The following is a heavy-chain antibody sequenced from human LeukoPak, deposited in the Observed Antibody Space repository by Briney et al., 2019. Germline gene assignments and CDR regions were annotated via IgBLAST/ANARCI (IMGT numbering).Heavy chain of an antibody. Sequence: PGGSLRLSCAASGFTFSSYWMHWVRQAPGKGLVWVSRINSDGSSTSYADSVKGRFTISRDNAKNTLYLQMNSLRAEDTAVYYCARGPSDPWYNWIHWGQGTLLTVSS. V-gene: IGHV3-74*01. CDR2: INSDGSST. D-gene: IGHD1-20*01. J-gene: IGHJ4*02. CDR1: GFTFSSYW. CDR3: ARGPSDPWYNWIH.